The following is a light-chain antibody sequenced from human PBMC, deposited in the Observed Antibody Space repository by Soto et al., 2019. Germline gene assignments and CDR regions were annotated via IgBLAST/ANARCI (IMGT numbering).Light chain of an antibody. J-gene: IGKJ1*01. Sequence: DIVMTQSPLSLPVTPGEPASISCRSSQSLLHTNGKKYLDWYLQRPGQSPQLLIYLGSIRASGVPDRFSGSGSGTDFTLKISRVEAEDVGVYYCMQALQTPRTFGQGTKVEIK. CDR3: MQALQTPRT. CDR1: QSLLHTNGKKY. CDR2: LGS. V-gene: IGKV2-28*01.